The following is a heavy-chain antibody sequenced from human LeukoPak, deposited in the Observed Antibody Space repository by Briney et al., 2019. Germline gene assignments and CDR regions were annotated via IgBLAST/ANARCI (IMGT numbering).Heavy chain of an antibody. CDR1: GFTFSSYG. CDR3: AKDGSRGAAAVTYYFDY. V-gene: IGHV3-33*06. J-gene: IGHJ4*02. CDR2: IWYDGSNK. D-gene: IGHD6-13*01. Sequence: GGSLRLSCAASGFTFSSYGMHWVRQAPGKGLEWVAVIWYDGSNKYYADSVKGRFTISRDNSKNTLYLQMNSLRAEDTAVCYCAKDGSRGAAAVTYYFDYWGQGTLVTVSS.